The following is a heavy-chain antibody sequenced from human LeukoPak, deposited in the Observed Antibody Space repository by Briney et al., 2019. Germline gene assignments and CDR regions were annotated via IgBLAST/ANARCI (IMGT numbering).Heavy chain of an antibody. J-gene: IGHJ6*03. CDR1: GFRFDAYG. Sequence: GGSLRLSCAASGFRFDAYGMSWVRQTPGKGLEWVCGINWNGGSTGYADSVKGRFTISRDNAKNSLYLEMNSLRAEDTALYHCTRVVDTAMVYYYMDVWGKGTTVTVSS. D-gene: IGHD5-18*01. V-gene: IGHV3-20*01. CDR3: TRVVDTAMVYYYMDV. CDR2: INWNGGST.